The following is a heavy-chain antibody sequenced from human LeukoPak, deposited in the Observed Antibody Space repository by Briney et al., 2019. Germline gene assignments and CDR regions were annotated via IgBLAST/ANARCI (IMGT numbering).Heavy chain of an antibody. Sequence: GSLRLSCAASGFTFSSYSMNWVRQPPGKGLEWIGEINHSGSTNYNPSLKSRVTISVDTSKNQFSLKLSSVTAADTAVYYCARGSLSGAFDIWGQGTMVTVSS. CDR1: GFTFSSYS. V-gene: IGHV4-34*01. CDR3: ARGSLSGAFDI. D-gene: IGHD6-25*01. CDR2: INHSGST. J-gene: IGHJ3*02.